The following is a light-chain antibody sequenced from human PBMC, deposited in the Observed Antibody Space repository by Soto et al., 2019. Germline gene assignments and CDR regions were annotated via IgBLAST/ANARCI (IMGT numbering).Light chain of an antibody. CDR3: QQYGSSPTWT. Sequence: ILMTQSPATLSVSPGERATLSCRASQSVSRYLAWYQQKPGQAPRLLIYDASNRATGIPDRFSGSGSGTDFTLTISRLEPEDSAVYYCQQYGSSPTWTFGQGTKVDIK. CDR1: QSVSRY. J-gene: IGKJ1*01. V-gene: IGKV3-20*01. CDR2: DAS.